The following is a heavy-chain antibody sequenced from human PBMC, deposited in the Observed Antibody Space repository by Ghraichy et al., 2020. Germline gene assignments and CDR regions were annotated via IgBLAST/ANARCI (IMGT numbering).Heavy chain of an antibody. CDR2: IKQDGSEK. D-gene: IGHD2-2*01. Sequence: GGSLRLSCAASGFTFSSYWMSWVRQAPGKGLEWVANIKQDGSEKYYVDSVKGRFTISRDNAKNSLYLQMNSLRAEDTAVYYCARVGLGYCSSTSCRQIDYWGQGTLVTVSS. V-gene: IGHV3-7*01. J-gene: IGHJ4*02. CDR3: ARVGLGYCSSTSCRQIDY. CDR1: GFTFSSYW.